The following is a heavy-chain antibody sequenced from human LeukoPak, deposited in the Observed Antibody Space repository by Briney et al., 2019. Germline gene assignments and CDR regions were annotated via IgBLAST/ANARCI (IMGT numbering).Heavy chain of an antibody. Sequence: SETLSLTCTVSGGSISSYYWSWIRQPAGKGLEWIGRIYTSGSTNYNPSLKSRVTMSVDTSKNQFSLKLSSVTAADTAVYYCARDNYVWGSYPPRGWFAPWGQGTLVTVSS. CDR2: IYTSGST. V-gene: IGHV4-4*07. CDR3: ARDNYVWGSYPPRGWFAP. D-gene: IGHD3-16*02. J-gene: IGHJ5*02. CDR1: GGSISSYY.